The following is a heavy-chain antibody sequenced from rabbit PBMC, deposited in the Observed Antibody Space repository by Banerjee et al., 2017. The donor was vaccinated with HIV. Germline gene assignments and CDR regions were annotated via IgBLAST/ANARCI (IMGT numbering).Heavy chain of an antibody. D-gene: IGHD3-1*01. CDR1: GFDFSSNA. Sequence: QEQLVESGGGLVQPEGSLTLTCKASGFDFSSNAMCWVRQAPGKGLEWIACIYNGGGNIDYANWAKGRFTISETSSTTVTLQMTSLTAADTATYFCARWGLGYGIYGLPNLWGPGTLVTVS. V-gene: IGHV1S47*01. CDR3: ARWGLGYGIYGLPNL. CDR2: IYNGGGNI. J-gene: IGHJ4*01.